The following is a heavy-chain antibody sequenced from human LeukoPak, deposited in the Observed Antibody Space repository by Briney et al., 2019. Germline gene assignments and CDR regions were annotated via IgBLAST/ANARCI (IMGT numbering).Heavy chain of an antibody. CDR3: ARHTAMVHRIDP. D-gene: IGHD5-18*01. V-gene: IGHV4-59*08. Sequence: PSETLCLTCTVSGGSISSYYWSWIRQPPGKGLEWIGYIYYSGSTNYNPSLKSRVTISVDTSKNQFSLKLSSVTAADTAVYYCARHTAMVHRIDPWGQGTLVTVSS. J-gene: IGHJ5*02. CDR2: IYYSGST. CDR1: GGSISSYY.